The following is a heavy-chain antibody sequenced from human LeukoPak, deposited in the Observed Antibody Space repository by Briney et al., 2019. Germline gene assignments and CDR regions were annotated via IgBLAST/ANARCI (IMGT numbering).Heavy chain of an antibody. CDR2: INSNGSST. Sequence: PGGSLSLSCAASGFTFSSYWMHWVRQAPGKGLVWVSRINSNGSSTSYADSVKGRFTISRDDAKNALYLQMISLRAEDTAVYYCATSRTFDYWGQGTLVTVSS. CDR3: ATSRTFDY. V-gene: IGHV3-74*01. CDR1: GFTFSSYW. J-gene: IGHJ4*02.